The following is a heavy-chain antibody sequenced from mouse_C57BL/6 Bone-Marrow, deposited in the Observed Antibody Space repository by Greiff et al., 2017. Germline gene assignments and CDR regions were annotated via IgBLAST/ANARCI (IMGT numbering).Heavy chain of an antibody. Sequence: EVQLQQSGPVLVKPGASVKMSCKASGYTFTDYYMNWVKQSHGKSLEWIGVINPYNGGTSYNQKFKGKATLTVDKSSSTAYMELNSLTSEDSAVYYCAREGDYYGSSFWYFDVWGTGTTVTVSS. CDR3: AREGDYYGSSFWYFDV. CDR1: GYTFTDYY. CDR2: INPYNGGT. V-gene: IGHV1-19*01. J-gene: IGHJ1*03. D-gene: IGHD1-1*01.